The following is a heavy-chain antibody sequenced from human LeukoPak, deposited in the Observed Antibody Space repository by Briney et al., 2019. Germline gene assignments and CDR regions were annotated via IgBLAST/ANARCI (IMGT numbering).Heavy chain of an antibody. CDR2: IYSSGST. CDR1: GGSISSYY. V-gene: IGHV4-4*07. CDR3: ARSKAYYDSSGYANDC. J-gene: IGHJ4*02. D-gene: IGHD3-22*01. Sequence: SETLSLTCTVSGGSISSYYWSWIRQPAGKGLKWIGRIYSSGSTNYDPSLKSRVIMSVDTSKNQFSLKLSSVTAADTAVYYCARSKAYYDSSGYANDCWGQGTLVTVSS.